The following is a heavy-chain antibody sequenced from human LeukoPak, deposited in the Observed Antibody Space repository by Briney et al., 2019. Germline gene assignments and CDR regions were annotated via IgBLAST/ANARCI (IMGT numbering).Heavy chain of an antibody. CDR2: INAGNGNT. CDR1: GYTFTSYA. D-gene: IGHD5-24*01. CDR3: ARGEMATTKAYYFDY. Sequence: ASVKVSCKASGYTFTSYAMHWVRQAPGQRLEWMGWINAGNGNTKYSQKFQGRVTITRDTSASTAYMELSSLRSEDTAVYYCARGEMATTKAYYFDYWGQGTLVTVSS. J-gene: IGHJ4*02. V-gene: IGHV1-3*01.